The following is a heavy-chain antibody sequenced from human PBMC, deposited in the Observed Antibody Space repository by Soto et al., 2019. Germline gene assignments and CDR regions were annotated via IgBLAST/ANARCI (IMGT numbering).Heavy chain of an antibody. V-gene: IGHV1-69*06. CDR3: ARGGALSTSWYWGDGLDS. CDR1: GYSFSSHA. Sequence: SVKVSGKASGYSFSSHAITWVRQAPGQGLEWMGGIIPVFGTPSYAQKFQGRVTISADKSTNTSYLELRGLRSEDTAVYYCARGGALSTSWYWGDGLDSWGQGTQVTVSS. D-gene: IGHD6-13*01. J-gene: IGHJ4*02. CDR2: IIPVFGTP.